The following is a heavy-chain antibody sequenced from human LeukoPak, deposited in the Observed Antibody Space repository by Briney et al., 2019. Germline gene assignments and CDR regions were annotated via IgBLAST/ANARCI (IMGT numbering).Heavy chain of an antibody. CDR3: AKDRGYNSFDF. V-gene: IGHV1-2*02. CDR1: GYIFTDSY. J-gene: IGHJ4*02. D-gene: IGHD3-22*01. CDR2: INPHGYT. Sequence: ASVKVSCKASGYIFTDSYMHWMRQAPGQGLEWMGWINPHGYTNYAQKFQGRVTMTRDTSISTADMELNSLVSDDTGVYYCAKDRGYNSFDFWGQGTLVTVSS.